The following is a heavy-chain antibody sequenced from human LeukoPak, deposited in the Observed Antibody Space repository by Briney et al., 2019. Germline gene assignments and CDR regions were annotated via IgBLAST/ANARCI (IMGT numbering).Heavy chain of an antibody. J-gene: IGHJ4*02. Sequence: PGGSLRLSCAASGFIFSSYAMSWVRQAPGKGLEWVSAISGSGGSTYYADSVKGRFTISRDNSKNTLYLQMNSLRAEDTAVYYCXXXXXAAGLAGGIDYWGQGTLVTVSS. CDR2: ISGSGGST. CDR3: XXXXXAAGLAGGIDY. D-gene: IGHD6-19*01. CDR1: GFIFSSYA. V-gene: IGHV3-23*01.